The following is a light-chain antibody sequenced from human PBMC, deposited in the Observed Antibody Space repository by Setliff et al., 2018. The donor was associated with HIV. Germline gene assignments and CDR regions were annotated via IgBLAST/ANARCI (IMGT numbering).Light chain of an antibody. J-gene: IGLJ2*01. CDR1: SSDVGSYNL. Sequence: QSVLTQPASVSGSPGQSITISCTGTSSDVGSYNLVSWYQQHPGKAPKLMIYEVTNRPSGVSNRFPGSKSDNTASLTISGLQAEDEADYYCSSYTSNTTVIFGGGTKVTVL. CDR2: EVT. V-gene: IGLV2-14*02. CDR3: SSYTSNTTVI.